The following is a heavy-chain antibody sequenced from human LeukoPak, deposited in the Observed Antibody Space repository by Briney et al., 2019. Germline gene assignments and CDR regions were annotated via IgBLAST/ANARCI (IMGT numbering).Heavy chain of an antibody. CDR1: GGSISSSSYY. Sequence: PSETLSLTCTVSGGSISSSSYYWGWIRQPPGKGLEWIGSIYYSGSTYYNPSLKSRVTISIDTSKNQFSLKLSSVTAADTAVYYCARALYCSSTSCRDVFDYWGQGTLVTVSS. J-gene: IGHJ4*02. CDR3: ARALYCSSTSCRDVFDY. V-gene: IGHV4-39*07. D-gene: IGHD2-2*01. CDR2: IYYSGST.